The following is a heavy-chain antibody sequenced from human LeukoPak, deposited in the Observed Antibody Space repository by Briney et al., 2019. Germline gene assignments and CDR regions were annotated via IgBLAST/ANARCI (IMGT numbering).Heavy chain of an antibody. CDR3: ATKGGSYYGSGSYPYYFDY. D-gene: IGHD3-10*01. CDR2: ISAYNGNT. CDR1: GYTFTSYG. J-gene: IGHJ4*02. Sequence: ASVKVSCKASGYTFTSYGISWVRQAPGQGLEWMGWISAYNGNTNYAQKLQGRVTMTTDTSTSTAYMELRSLRSDDTAVYYCATKGGSYYGSGSYPYYFDYWGQGTLVIVSS. V-gene: IGHV1-18*01.